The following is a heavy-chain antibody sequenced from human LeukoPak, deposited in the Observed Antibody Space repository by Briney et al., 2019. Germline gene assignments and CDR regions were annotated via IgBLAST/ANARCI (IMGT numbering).Heavy chain of an antibody. CDR3: AGASKWLVWEH. CDR2: INYSGTT. Sequence: SETLSLTCTVSGGSISSFYWTWIRQPPGKGLEWIGHINYSGTTNYNPPLKSRVTISVGTSKNQFSLRLSSVTDADTAVYYCAGASKWLVWEHWGQGTLATVSA. J-gene: IGHJ1*01. CDR1: GGSISSFY. V-gene: IGHV4-59*13. D-gene: IGHD6-19*01.